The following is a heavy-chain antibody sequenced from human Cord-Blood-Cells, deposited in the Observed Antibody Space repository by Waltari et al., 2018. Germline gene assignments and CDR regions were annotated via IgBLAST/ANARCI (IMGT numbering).Heavy chain of an antibody. D-gene: IGHD1-20*01. V-gene: IGHV3-73*02. J-gene: IGHJ4*02. CDR1: GFTFSGSA. CDR2: IRSKANSYAT. Sequence: EVQLVESGGGLVQPGGSLKLSCAASGFTFSGSAMHWVRQASGKGLEWVGRIRSKANSYATAYAASVKGRFTISRDDSKNTAYLQMNSLKTEDTAVYYCTLNSLNFDYWGQGTLVTVSS. CDR3: TLNSLNFDY.